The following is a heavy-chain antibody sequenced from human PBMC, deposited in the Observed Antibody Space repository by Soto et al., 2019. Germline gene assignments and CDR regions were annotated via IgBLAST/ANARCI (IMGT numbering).Heavy chain of an antibody. J-gene: IGHJ3*02. CDR1: GYPFTSYG. CDR3: ARGRIVASIHDAFEI. CDR2: ISAYNGNR. V-gene: IGHV1-18*01. D-gene: IGHD5-12*01. Sequence: QGHLLQSGDEVKTPGASVRVSCRASGYPFTSYGISWVRQAPGQGLEWVAWISAYNGNRDTAQKFQGRVTMTLDTSTDTAHMELGDLTSADTVVYYCARGRIVASIHDAFEIWGQGTKGTVSS.